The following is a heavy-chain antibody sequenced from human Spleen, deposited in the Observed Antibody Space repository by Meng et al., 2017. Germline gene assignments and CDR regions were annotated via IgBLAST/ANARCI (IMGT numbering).Heavy chain of an antibody. CDR2: MNPNSGNT. V-gene: IGHV1-8*03. D-gene: IGHD3-22*01. CDR1: GYTFTSYD. J-gene: IGHJ4*02. Sequence: ASVKVSCKASGYTFTSYDINWVRQATGQGLEWMGWMNPNSGNTGYAQKFQGRVTITRNTSISTAYMELSSLRSEDTAMYYCASSASSGYRFDYWGQGTLVTVSS. CDR3: ASSASSGYRFDY.